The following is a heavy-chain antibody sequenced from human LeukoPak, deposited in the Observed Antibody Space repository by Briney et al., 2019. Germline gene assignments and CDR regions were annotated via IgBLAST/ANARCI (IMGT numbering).Heavy chain of an antibody. CDR1: GFTFSSYA. CDR2: ISGSGST. V-gene: IGHV3-23*01. D-gene: IGHD4-17*01. Sequence: GGCLRLSCAASGFTFSSYAMNWARQAPGKGLEWGSAISGSGSTYYADSVKGRFTISRDNSKNTLYLQINRLRAEDTAVYYCAKVIYGDYVHLDFWGQGTLVTVSS. CDR3: AKVIYGDYVHLDF. J-gene: IGHJ4*02.